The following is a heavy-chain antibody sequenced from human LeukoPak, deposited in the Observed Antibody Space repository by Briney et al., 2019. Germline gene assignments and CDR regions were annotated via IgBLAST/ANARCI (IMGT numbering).Heavy chain of an antibody. CDR1: GFTFSSYG. Sequence: GRSLRLSCAASGFTFSSYGMHWVRQAPGKGLEWVAVISYDGSNKYYADSVKGRFTISRDNSKNTLYLQMNSLRAEDTALYYCARGDCSGGSCYYYYFDYWGQGTLVTVSS. J-gene: IGHJ4*02. V-gene: IGHV3-30*03. D-gene: IGHD2-15*01. CDR3: ARGDCSGGSCYYYYFDY. CDR2: ISYDGSNK.